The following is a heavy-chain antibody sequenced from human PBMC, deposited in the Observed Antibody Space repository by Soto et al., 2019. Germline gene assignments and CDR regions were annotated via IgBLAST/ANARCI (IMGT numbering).Heavy chain of an antibody. J-gene: IGHJ6*02. V-gene: IGHV1-69*13. CDR3: ARYSSIAARLYPNYYYYGMDV. CDR1: GGTFSSYA. D-gene: IGHD6-6*01. CDR2: IIPIFGTA. Sequence: SVKVSCRASGGTFSSYAISWVRQAPGQGLEWMGGIIPIFGTANYAQKLQGRVTITADESTSTAYMELSSLRSEDTAVYCCARYSSIAARLYPNYYYYGMDVWGQGTTVTVSS.